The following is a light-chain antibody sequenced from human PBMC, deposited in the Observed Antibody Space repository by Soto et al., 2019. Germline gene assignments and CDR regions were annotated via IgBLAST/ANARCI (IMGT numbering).Light chain of an antibody. J-gene: IGKJ1*01. CDR1: QSISSY. CDR2: AAS. CDR3: QQSYSTPQT. V-gene: IGKV1-39*01. Sequence: DIQMTQSPSSLSASVGDRVTITCRASQSISSYLNWYQQKPGKAPKLLIYAASSLQSGVPSRFSGSGSGTDFTLTISSLQPEEFAMYYCQQSYSTPQTFGQGTKVEIK.